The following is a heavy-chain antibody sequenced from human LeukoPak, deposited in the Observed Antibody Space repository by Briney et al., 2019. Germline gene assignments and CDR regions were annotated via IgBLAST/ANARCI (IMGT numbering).Heavy chain of an antibody. D-gene: IGHD3-3*01. V-gene: IGHV4-39*01. CDR2: IYYSGST. J-gene: IGHJ6*03. CDR1: GGSISSSSYS. CDR3: ARLIQERFAPIFGVVRRRHYYYYMDV. Sequence: PSETLSLTCTVSGGSISSSSYSWGWIRQPPGKGLEWIGSIYYSGSTYYNPSLKSRVTISVDTSKNQFSLKLSSVTAADTAVYYCARLIQERFAPIFGVVRRRHYYYYMDVWGKGTTVTVSS.